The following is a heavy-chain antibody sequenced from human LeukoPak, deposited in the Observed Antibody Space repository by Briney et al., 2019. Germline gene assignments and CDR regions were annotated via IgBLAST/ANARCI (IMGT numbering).Heavy chain of an antibody. Sequence: GRSLRLSCAASGFTFSSDGMDWVRQAPGKGLEWGGGIWYDGSNKYYGDSVKGRFTISRDNSKNTLYLQMNSLRAEDTAVYYCAKDLGRLGELSLDYWGQGTPVTVSS. J-gene: IGHJ4*02. CDR1: GFTFSSDG. CDR3: AKDLGRLGELSLDY. D-gene: IGHD3-16*02. CDR2: IWYDGSNK. V-gene: IGHV3-33*06.